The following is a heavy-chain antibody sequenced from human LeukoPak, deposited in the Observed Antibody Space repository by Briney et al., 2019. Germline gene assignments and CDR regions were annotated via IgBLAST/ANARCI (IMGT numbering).Heavy chain of an antibody. J-gene: IGHJ4*02. CDR3: ARGPPDYGYYFDY. CDR1: GFTVSSNY. CDR2: IYSGGST. Sequence: GGSLRLSCAASGFTVSSNYMSWVRQAPGKGLEWVSVIYSGGSTYYADSVKGRFTISRDNSKNTLYLQMNSLRAEDTAVYYCARGPPDYGYYFDYWGQGTLVTVSS. D-gene: IGHD4-17*01. V-gene: IGHV3-66*02.